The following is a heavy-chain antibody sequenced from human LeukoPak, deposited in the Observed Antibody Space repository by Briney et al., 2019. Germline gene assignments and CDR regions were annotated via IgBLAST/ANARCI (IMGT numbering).Heavy chain of an antibody. J-gene: IGHJ6*02. CDR2: ISSSSSYI. CDR3: ARNVDYGGPYYYNGIDV. Sequence: GGSLRLSCAASGFTFSSYNMDWVRQAPGKGLEWVSAISSSSSYIYYADSVKGRFTISRDNAKNSLYLQMNSLRAEDTAVYYCARNVDYGGPYYYNGIDVWGQGTTVTVSS. CDR1: GFTFSSYN. V-gene: IGHV3-21*01. D-gene: IGHD4-23*01.